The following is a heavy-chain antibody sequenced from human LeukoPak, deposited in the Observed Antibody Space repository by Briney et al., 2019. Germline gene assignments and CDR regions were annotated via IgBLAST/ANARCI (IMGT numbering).Heavy chain of an antibody. J-gene: IGHJ4*02. CDR3: ARGYYYDSSGYKH. CDR1: GSTFSSYS. V-gene: IGHV3-48*02. D-gene: IGHD3-22*01. Sequence: GGSLRLSCAASGSTFSSYSMNWVRQAPGKGLEWVSYISSSSSTIYYADSVKGRFTISRDNAKNSLYLQMNSLRDEDTAVYYCARGYYYDSSGYKHWGQGTLVTVSS. CDR2: ISSSSSTI.